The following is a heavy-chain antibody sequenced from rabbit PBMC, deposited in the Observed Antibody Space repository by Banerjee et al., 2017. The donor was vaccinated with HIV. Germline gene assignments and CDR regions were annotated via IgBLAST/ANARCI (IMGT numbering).Heavy chain of an antibody. CDR3: ARGSAMMTMVITGYYLHL. D-gene: IGHD2-1*01. Sequence: QEQLEESGGGLVKPEGSLTLTCKASGFPFSNKAVMCWVRQAPGKGLEWIACINAVTGKAVYASWAKGRFTISRTSSTTVTLQVTSLTAADTATYFCARGSAMMTMVITGYYLHLWGPGTLVTVS. J-gene: IGHJ4*01. CDR1: GFPFSNKAV. V-gene: IGHV1S45*01. CDR2: INAVTGKA.